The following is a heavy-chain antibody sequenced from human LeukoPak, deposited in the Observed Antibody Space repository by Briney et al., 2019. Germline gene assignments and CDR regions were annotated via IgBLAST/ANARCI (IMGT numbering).Heavy chain of an antibody. V-gene: IGHV4-31*11. Sequence: SGTLSLTCAVSGGSISSGGYYWSWIRQHPGKGLEWIGYIYYSGSTYYNPSLKSRVTISVDTSKNQFSLKLSSVTAADTAVYYCAREGLRPEASDYWGQGTLVTVSS. D-gene: IGHD6-25*01. CDR3: AREGLRPEASDY. CDR2: IYYSGST. CDR1: GGSISSGGYY. J-gene: IGHJ4*02.